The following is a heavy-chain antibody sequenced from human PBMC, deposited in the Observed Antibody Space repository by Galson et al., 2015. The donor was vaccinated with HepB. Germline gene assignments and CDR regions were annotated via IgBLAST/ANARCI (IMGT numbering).Heavy chain of an antibody. CDR2: IYHSGST. CDR1: GGSISSGGYS. J-gene: IGHJ5*02. V-gene: IGHV4-30-2*01. D-gene: IGHD2-15*01. Sequence: TLSLTCAVSGGSISSGGYSWSWIRQPPGKGLEWIGYIYHSGSTYYNPSLKSRVTISVDRSKNQFSLKLSSVTAADTAVYYCARTHCSGGSCFGFGVWFDPWGQGTLVTVSS. CDR3: ARTHCSGGSCFGFGVWFDP.